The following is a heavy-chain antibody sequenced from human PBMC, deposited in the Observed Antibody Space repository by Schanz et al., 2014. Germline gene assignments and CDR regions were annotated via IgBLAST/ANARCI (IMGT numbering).Heavy chain of an antibody. D-gene: IGHD1-26*01. CDR2: ISYDGNNE. CDR1: GFTFSSYG. J-gene: IGHJ4*02. Sequence: QVQLVESGGGVVQPGRSRRLSCEASGFTFSSYGMHWVRQAPGKGLEWVAVISYDGNNEDYADSVKGRFSISRDNSKNTLYLQMNNLRAEDTAVYYCARDRVGASSYFDYWGQGTLVTVSS. CDR3: ARDRVGASSYFDY. V-gene: IGHV3-30*03.